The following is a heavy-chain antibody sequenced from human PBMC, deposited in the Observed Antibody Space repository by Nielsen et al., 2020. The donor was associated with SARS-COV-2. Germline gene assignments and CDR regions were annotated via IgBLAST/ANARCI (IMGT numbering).Heavy chain of an antibody. CDR1: GASIISGDSS. Sequence: SETLSLTCTVSGASIISGDSSWTWIRQYPGKDPEWIGLRHYSGNTYYNPSLQSRVVISVDKSMNHFSLRLSSVTAADTALYFCVRGTVFFDSWGQGARVTVSS. D-gene: IGHD3/OR15-3a*01. CDR2: RHYSGNT. J-gene: IGHJ5*01. CDR3: VRGTVFFDS. V-gene: IGHV4-31*03.